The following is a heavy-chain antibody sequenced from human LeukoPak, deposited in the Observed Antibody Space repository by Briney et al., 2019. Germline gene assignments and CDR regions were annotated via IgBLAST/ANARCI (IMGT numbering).Heavy chain of an antibody. D-gene: IGHD2-15*01. CDR1: GGTFSSYA. J-gene: IGHJ6*03. CDR3: ASVRGSGKSHHYYYYMDV. CDR2: IIPLFGTA. V-gene: IGHV1-69*05. Sequence: SVKVSCKTSGGTFSSYAIIWVRQAPGQGLEWMGGIIPLFGTADYPQKFQDRVTITTEESTSTAYMELSSLRSEDTAVYYCASVRGSGKSHHYYYYMDVWGKGTTVTVSS.